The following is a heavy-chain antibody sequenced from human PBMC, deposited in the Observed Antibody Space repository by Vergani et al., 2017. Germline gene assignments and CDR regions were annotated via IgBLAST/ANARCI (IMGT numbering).Heavy chain of an antibody. CDR2: ISSSSSYI. CDR3: AKDRAVRGYYYYGMDV. CDR1: GFTFSSYS. V-gene: IGHV3-21*04. Sequence: EVQLVESGGGLVKPGGSLRLSCAASGFTFSSYSMNWVRQAPGKGLEWVSSISSSSSYIYYADSVKGRFTISRDNAKNSLYLQMNSLRAEDTALYYCAKDRAVRGYYYYGMDVWGQGTTVTVSS. D-gene: IGHD3-10*01. J-gene: IGHJ6*02.